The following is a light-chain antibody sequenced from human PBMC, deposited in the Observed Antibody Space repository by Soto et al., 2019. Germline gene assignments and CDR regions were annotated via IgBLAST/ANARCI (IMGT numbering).Light chain of an antibody. J-gene: IGKJ1*01. Sequence: EVVMTQPPATLSVSPGERVTLSCRASHFVGTYVAWYRQKPGQAPGLLISGASTMATGVPARFSGSGSGTDFALTISSLQFEDFAVYSCQQYKTWPLWTFGQGTKIEI. CDR3: QQYKTWPLWT. V-gene: IGKV3-15*01. CDR1: HFVGTY. CDR2: GAS.